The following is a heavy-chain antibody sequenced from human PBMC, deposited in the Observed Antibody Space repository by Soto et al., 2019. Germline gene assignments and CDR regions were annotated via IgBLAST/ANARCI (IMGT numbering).Heavy chain of an antibody. CDR2: ISAYNGNT. D-gene: IGHD6-13*01. CDR3: ARSPPKIAAAGTREYYYYYYMDV. V-gene: IGHV1-18*01. Sequence: GASVKVSCKASGGTFSSYAISWVRQAPGQGLEWMGWISAYNGNTNYAQKLQGRVTMTTDTSTSTAYMELRSLRSDDTAVYYCARSPPKIAAAGTREYYYYYYMDVWGKGTTVTVSS. CDR1: GGTFSSYA. J-gene: IGHJ6*03.